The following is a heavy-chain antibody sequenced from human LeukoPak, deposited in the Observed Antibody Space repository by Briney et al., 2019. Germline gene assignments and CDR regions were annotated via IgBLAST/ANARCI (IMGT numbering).Heavy chain of an antibody. V-gene: IGHV4-38-2*01. CDR3: ARGCLAGDYVPPTNWFDP. D-gene: IGHD4-17*01. CDR1: GYSISSGYY. CDR2: IYHSGST. J-gene: IGHJ5*02. Sequence: PSETLSLTCAVSGYSISSGYYWGWIRHPPGKGLEWIGSIYHSGSTYYNPSLKSRVTISVDMSKNQFSLKLRSVTAADTAVYYCARGCLAGDYVPPTNWFDPWGQGTLVTVSS.